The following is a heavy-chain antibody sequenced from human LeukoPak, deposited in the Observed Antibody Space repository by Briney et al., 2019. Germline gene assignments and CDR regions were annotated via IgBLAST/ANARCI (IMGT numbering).Heavy chain of an antibody. D-gene: IGHD3-22*01. CDR1: GYTFAGYY. CDR2: INPNSGGT. V-gene: IGHV1-2*04. J-gene: IGHJ3*02. Sequence: ASVKVSCKASGYTFAGYYMHWVRQAPGQGLEWMGWINPNSGGTNYAQKFQGWVTMTRDTSISTAYMELSRLRSDDTAVYYCARAKRNYYDSSGYSRTCDAFDIWGQGTMVTVSS. CDR3: ARAKRNYYDSSGYSRTCDAFDI.